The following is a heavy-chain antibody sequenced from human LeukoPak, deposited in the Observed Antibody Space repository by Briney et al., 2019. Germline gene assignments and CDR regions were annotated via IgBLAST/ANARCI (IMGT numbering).Heavy chain of an antibody. Sequence: ASVKVSCKASGYTFTTYDITWVRQATGQGLEWMGWMNPNSGNTAYAQKFQGRVTITRNTSISTAYMELSSLRSEDTAVYYCARDKYCSSTSCYEGLDYWGQGTLVTISS. CDR1: GYTFTTYD. V-gene: IGHV1-8*03. D-gene: IGHD2-2*01. CDR2: MNPNSGNT. J-gene: IGHJ4*02. CDR3: ARDKYCSSTSCYEGLDY.